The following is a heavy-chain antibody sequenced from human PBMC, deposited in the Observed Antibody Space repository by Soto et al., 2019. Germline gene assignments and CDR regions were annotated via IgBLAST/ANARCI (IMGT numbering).Heavy chain of an antibody. J-gene: IGHJ4*02. V-gene: IGHV4-59*01. Sequence: QVQLQESGPGLVKPSETLSLTCTVSGGSISSYYWNWIRQPPGKGLEWIGYSYNSGNTNYNPSLRSRVTISVDTSKNQFSLKLTSVTAADTAVYYCAAPPRYWGQGTLVTVSS. CDR2: SYNSGNT. CDR3: AAPPRY. CDR1: GGSISSYY. D-gene: IGHD6-6*01.